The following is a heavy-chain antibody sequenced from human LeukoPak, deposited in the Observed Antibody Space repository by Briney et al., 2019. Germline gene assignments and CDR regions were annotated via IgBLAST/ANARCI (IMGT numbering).Heavy chain of an antibody. D-gene: IGHD2-2*02. CDR1: GGTFSSYA. Sequence: SVKVSCKASGGTFSSYAISWVRQAPGQGLEWMGGIIPIFGTANYAQKFQGRVTITADESTSTAYMELSSLRSEVTAVYYCARDSIDCSSTSCYRGLYYFDYWGQGTLVTVSS. J-gene: IGHJ4*02. CDR3: ARDSIDCSSTSCYRGLYYFDY. CDR2: IIPIFGTA. V-gene: IGHV1-69*01.